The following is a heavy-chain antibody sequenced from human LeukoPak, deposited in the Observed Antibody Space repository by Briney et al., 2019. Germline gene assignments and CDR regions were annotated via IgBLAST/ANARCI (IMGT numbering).Heavy chain of an antibody. CDR2: TKNRGSGYTT. D-gene: IGHD3-10*01. CDR3: VASIISPSNY. CDR1: GFTFNDHY. J-gene: IGHJ4*02. Sequence: LSLTCTVSGFTFNDHYLGWVRQAPGKGLEWVGRTKNRGSGYTTEYAASVKGRFTISRDASKNSLRLQMNSLKAEDTAIYYCVASIISPSNYWGLGTLVTVSS. V-gene: IGHV3-72*01.